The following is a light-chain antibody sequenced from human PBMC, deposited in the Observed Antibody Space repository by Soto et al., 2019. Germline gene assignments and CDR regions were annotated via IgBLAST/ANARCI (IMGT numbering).Light chain of an antibody. CDR1: QTISSW. CDR2: KAS. CDR3: QHYNSYSEA. Sequence: DIQITQSPSTLSGSGGDRVSITCLASQTISSWFAWYQQKPGKAPKLLIYKASTLKSGVTSRFSGSGSGTEFTLTISSLQPDDFATYYCQHYNSYSEAFGQGTKVDIK. J-gene: IGKJ1*01. V-gene: IGKV1-5*03.